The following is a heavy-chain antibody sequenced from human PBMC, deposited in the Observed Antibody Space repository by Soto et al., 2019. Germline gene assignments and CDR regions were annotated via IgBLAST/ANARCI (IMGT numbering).Heavy chain of an antibody. J-gene: IGHJ6*02. Sequence: GGSLRLSCAASGFTFSSYEMNWVRQAPGKGLEWVSYISSSGSTIYYADSVKGRFTISRDNAKNSLYLQMNSLRAEDTAVYYCARADFTMVRGVKDYYYGMDVWGQGTTVTVSS. CDR1: GFTFSSYE. V-gene: IGHV3-48*03. CDR3: ARADFTMVRGVKDYYYGMDV. CDR2: ISSSGSTI. D-gene: IGHD3-10*01.